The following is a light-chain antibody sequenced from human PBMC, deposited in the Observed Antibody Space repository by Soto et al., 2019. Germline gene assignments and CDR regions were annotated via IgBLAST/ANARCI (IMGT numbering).Light chain of an antibody. J-gene: IGLJ1*01. CDR3: SSYTSSNTLV. Sequence: QSVLTQPASVSGSPGQSITISCTGTSSDVGGHNSVAWYQHNPGKAPRLMIYDVSNRPSGVSSRFSGSRSGNTASLSISGLQAEDEADYYCSSYTSSNTLVFGTGTKLTVL. CDR2: DVS. CDR1: SSDVGGHNS. V-gene: IGLV2-14*01.